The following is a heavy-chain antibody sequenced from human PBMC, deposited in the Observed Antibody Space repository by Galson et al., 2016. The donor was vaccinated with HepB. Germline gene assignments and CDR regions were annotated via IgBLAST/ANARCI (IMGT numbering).Heavy chain of an antibody. Sequence: SLRLSCAGSGFTFSTYAMIWVRQAPGKGLEWVSVISGSGDTTYYADSVKGRFIISRDNSKHTLYLQMNSLRAEDTAVYYCAKGHGDYKGNHLDYWGQGALVAVSS. J-gene: IGHJ4*02. CDR1: GFTFSTYA. V-gene: IGHV3-23*01. CDR2: ISGSGDTT. CDR3: AKGHGDYKGNHLDY. D-gene: IGHD4-17*01.